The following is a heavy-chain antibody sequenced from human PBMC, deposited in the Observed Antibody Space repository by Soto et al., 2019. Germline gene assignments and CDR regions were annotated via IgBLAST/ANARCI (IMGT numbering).Heavy chain of an antibody. Sequence: GGSLRLSCAASGFTFSSYWIHWVRQAPGMGLVWVSRSNSDGSSTSYADSVKGRFTISRDNAKNTLYLQMNSLRAEDTAVYYCARAIGYYGMDVWGQVTTVTVSS. V-gene: IGHV3-74*01. CDR1: GFTFSSYW. CDR2: SNSDGSST. J-gene: IGHJ6*02. CDR3: ARAIGYYGMDV. D-gene: IGHD3-22*01.